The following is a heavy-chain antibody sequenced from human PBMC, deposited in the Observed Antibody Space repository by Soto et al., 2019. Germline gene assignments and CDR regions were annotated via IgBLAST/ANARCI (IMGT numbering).Heavy chain of an antibody. Sequence: GGSLRLSCVASGFDFRSYEMNWVRQAPGKGLEWVSNIRANDESIYYADFVKGRVSVSRDNAKNSLFLEMNSLRVDDTAVYYCARETLRDAIDIWGQGTMVTVSS. J-gene: IGHJ3*02. CDR3: ARETLRDAIDI. V-gene: IGHV3-48*03. CDR1: GFDFRSYE. CDR2: IRANDESI.